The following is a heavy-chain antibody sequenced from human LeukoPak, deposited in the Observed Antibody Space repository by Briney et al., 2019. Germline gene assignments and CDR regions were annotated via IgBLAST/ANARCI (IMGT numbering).Heavy chain of an antibody. D-gene: IGHD2-8*02. CDR3: AKDRRCVLVHYFDY. V-gene: IGHV3-23*01. CDR2: ISGSGGST. CDR1: GFTFSSYA. J-gene: IGHJ4*02. Sequence: GGSLRLSCAASGFTFSSYAMSWVRQAPGKGLEWVSAISGSGGSTYYADTVKGRFTISRDNSKNTLYLQMNSLRAEDTAVYYCAKDRRCVLVHYFDYGGEGTLVTVSS.